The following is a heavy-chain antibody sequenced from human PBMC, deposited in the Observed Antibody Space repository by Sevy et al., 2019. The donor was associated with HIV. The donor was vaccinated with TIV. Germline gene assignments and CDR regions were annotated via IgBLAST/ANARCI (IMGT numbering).Heavy chain of an antibody. Sequence: SETLSLTCTVSNGSISDYYWSWSRQPPGKGLEWIGYIYYTGSTNYNPALKSRVTISIDTSKSQFSLKLSSVTAADTAVYFCARREDNWFDPWGQGTLVTVSS. CDR2: IYYTGST. CDR3: ARREDNWFDP. D-gene: IGHD1-26*01. CDR1: NGSISDYY. J-gene: IGHJ5*02. V-gene: IGHV4-59*01.